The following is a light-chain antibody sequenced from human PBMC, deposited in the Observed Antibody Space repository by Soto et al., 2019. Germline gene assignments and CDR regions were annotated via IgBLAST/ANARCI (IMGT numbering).Light chain of an antibody. Sequence: EIVLTQSPGTLSLSPGERATLSCRASQSVSSYYLAWYQQKPGQAPRLLIYAASTRATGIPDRFSGSGSGTDFTLTISRLEAEDFAVYYCQQYGSSFQNTFGQGTRLEIK. CDR1: QSVSSYY. V-gene: IGKV3-20*01. CDR2: AAS. CDR3: QQYGSSFQNT. J-gene: IGKJ5*01.